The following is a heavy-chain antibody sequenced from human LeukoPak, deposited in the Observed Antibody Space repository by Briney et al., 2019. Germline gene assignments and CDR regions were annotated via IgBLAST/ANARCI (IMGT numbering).Heavy chain of an antibody. J-gene: IGHJ4*02. CDR1: GLIFSKYW. D-gene: IGHD3-22*01. V-gene: IGHV3-7*01. CDR3: ARSPGWSSGYYDY. Sequence: GGSLRLSCAASGLIFSKYWMTWVRQAPGKGLEWVASIKPDGSEKYYLDSVKGRFTISRDNAKNSLYLQMNSLRAEDTAVYYCARSPGWSSGYYDYWGQGTLVTVSS. CDR2: IKPDGSEK.